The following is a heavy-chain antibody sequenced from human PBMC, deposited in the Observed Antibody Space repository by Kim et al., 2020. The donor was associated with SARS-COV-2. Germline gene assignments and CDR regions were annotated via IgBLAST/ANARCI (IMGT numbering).Heavy chain of an antibody. CDR2: IYYSGST. J-gene: IGHJ6*02. CDR3: ARDPDTISRYYYGMDV. CDR1: GGSISSGDYY. D-gene: IGHD3-3*01. Sequence: SETLSLTCTVSGGSISSGDYYWSWIRQPPGKGLEWIGYIYYSGSTYYNPSLKSRVTISVDTSKNQFSLKLSSVTAADTAVYYCARDPDTISRYYYGMDVWGQGTTVTVSS. V-gene: IGHV4-30-4*01.